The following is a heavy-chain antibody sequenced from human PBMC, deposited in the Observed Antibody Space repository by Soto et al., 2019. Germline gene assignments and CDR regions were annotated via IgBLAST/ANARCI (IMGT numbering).Heavy chain of an antibody. CDR2: ISGSGGST. J-gene: IGHJ4*02. Sequence: GGSLRLSCAASGFTFSSYAMSWVRQAPGKGLEWVSAISGSGGSTYYADSVKGRFTISRDNSKNTLYLQMNSLRAEDTAVYYCAKSGYRYSSSSCIGYWGQGTLVTVSS. CDR3: AKSGYRYSSSSCIGY. CDR1: GFTFSSYA. D-gene: IGHD6-6*01. V-gene: IGHV3-23*01.